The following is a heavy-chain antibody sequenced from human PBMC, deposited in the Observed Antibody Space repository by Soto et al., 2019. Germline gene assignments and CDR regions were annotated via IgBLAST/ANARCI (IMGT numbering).Heavy chain of an antibody. CDR1: GFMFKSYV. CDR2: TSYDGNNK. V-gene: IGHV3-30*19. CDR3: ARWGTTGGFDL. J-gene: IGHJ4*02. D-gene: IGHD3-16*01. Sequence: QLQLVESGAGVVQPGTSLRLSCTGSGFMFKSYVMHWVRQAPGKGLEWVALTSYDGNNKYYGDSVKGRFTVSRDNSKNTLHLQIYSLRPEDTALYYCARWGTTGGFDLWGQGTLVSVYS.